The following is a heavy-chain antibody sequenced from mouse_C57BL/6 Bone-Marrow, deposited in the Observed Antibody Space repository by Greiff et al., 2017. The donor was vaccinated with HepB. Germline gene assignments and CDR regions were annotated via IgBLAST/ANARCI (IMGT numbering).Heavy chain of an antibody. J-gene: IGHJ2*01. Sequence: EVQLVDSEGGLVQPGSSMKLSCTASGFTFSDYYMAWVRQVPEKGLEWVANINYDGSSTYYLDSLKSRFIISRDNAKNILYLQMSSLKSEDTATYYCARGDYFDYWGQGTTLTVSS. CDR3: ARGDYFDY. V-gene: IGHV5-16*01. CDR2: INYDGSST. CDR1: GFTFSDYY.